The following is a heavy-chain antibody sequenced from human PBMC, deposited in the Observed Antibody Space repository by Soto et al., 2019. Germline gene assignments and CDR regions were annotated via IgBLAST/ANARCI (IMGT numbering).Heavy chain of an antibody. D-gene: IGHD6-6*01. CDR3: AAPPRY. J-gene: IGHJ4*02. CDR2: IYNSGNT. CDR1: GGSISSSSYY. Sequence: SETLSLTCTVSGGSISSSSYYWGWIRQPPGKGLEWIGSIYNSGNTNYNPSLRSRVTISVDTSKNQFSLKLTSVTAADTAVYYCAAPPRYWGQGTLVTVSS. V-gene: IGHV4-39*07.